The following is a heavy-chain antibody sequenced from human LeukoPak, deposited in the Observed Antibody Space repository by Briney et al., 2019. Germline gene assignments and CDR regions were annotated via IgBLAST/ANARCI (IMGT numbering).Heavy chain of an antibody. CDR2: IKSKTDGGTT. V-gene: IGHV3-15*01. CDR3: TTRLRYFDWTIYDFDY. J-gene: IGHJ4*02. CDR1: GFTFTNAW. D-gene: IGHD3-9*01. Sequence: GGSPRLSCAASGFTFTNAWMSWVRQAPGKGLEWAGLIKSKTDGGTTDYAAPVKGRFTISRDDSKNTLYLQMNSLKTEDTAVYYCTTRLRYFDWTIYDFDYWGQGTLVTVSS.